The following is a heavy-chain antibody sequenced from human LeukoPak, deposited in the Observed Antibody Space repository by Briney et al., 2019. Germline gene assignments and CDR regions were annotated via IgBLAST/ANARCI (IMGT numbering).Heavy chain of an antibody. V-gene: IGHV3-48*02. J-gene: IGHJ4*02. CDR3: VRGVIIRLRHFDY. Sequence: PGGSLRLSCAASGFTFSSYSMNWVRQAPGKGLEWVSYISSSSSTIYYADSVKGRFTISSDNAKNSLYLQMNSLRDEDTAVYYCVRGVIIRLRHFDYWGQGTLVTVSS. CDR2: ISSSSSTI. CDR1: GFTFSSYS. D-gene: IGHD3-10*01.